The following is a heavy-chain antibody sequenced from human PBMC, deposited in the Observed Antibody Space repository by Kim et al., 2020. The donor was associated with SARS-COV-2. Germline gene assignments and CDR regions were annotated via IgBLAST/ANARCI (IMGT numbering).Heavy chain of an antibody. CDR3: TTDWGHYYGAGD. J-gene: IGHJ4*02. D-gene: IGHD3-10*01. Sequence: EYSPSVKDRFTISRDDSTNTVCLQMNSLKSEDTAVYFCTTDWGHYYGAGDWGQGTLVSVSS. V-gene: IGHV3-15*01.